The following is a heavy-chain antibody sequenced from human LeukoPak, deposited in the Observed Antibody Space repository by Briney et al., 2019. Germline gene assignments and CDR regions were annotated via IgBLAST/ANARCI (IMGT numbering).Heavy chain of an antibody. Sequence: PGGSLRLSCEASGYTFRISWMSWVRQAPGKGLEWVANIKQDGSEKYYVASVKGRFTISRDNAQNSLYLQMNSLRAEDTAVYYCARDYFYPMDVWGQETTVTVS. CDR3: ARDYFYPMDV. CDR2: IKQDGSEK. CDR1: GYTFRISW. J-gene: IGHJ6*02. V-gene: IGHV3-7*04.